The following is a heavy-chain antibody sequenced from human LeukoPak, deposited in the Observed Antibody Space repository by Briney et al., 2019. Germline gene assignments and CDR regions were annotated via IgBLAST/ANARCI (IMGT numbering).Heavy chain of an antibody. CDR3: ARDGIAARTDPFDY. Sequence: SVKVSCKASGGTFSSYAISWVRQAPGQGLEWMGRIIPIFGTANYAQKFQGRVTITTDESTSTAYMELSSLRSEDTAVYYCARDGIAARTDPFDYWGQGTLATVSS. CDR1: GGTFSSYA. J-gene: IGHJ4*02. CDR2: IIPIFGTA. D-gene: IGHD6-6*01. V-gene: IGHV1-69*05.